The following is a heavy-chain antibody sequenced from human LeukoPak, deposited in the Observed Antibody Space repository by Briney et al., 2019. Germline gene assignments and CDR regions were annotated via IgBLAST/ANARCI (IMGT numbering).Heavy chain of an antibody. D-gene: IGHD3-3*01. V-gene: IGHV4-4*07. CDR3: ARGVVIADNDAFDI. CDR1: GGSISSYY. CDR2: IYTSGSI. J-gene: IGHJ3*02. Sequence: SETLSLTCTVSGGSISSYYWSWIRQPAGKGLEWIGRIYTSGSINYNPSLKSRVTMSVDTSKNQFSLKLSSVTAADTAVYYCARGVVIADNDAFDIWGQGTMVTVSS.